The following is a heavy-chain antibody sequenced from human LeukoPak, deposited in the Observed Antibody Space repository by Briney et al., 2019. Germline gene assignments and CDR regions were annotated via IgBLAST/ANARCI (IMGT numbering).Heavy chain of an antibody. CDR2: IRYDGSNK. D-gene: IGHD3-3*01. Sequence: GGSLRLSCAASGFTFSSYGMHWVRQAPGKGLEWVAFIRYDGSNKYYADSVKGRSTISRDNSKNTLYLQMNSLRAEDTAVYYCAKDTVPGFLEWSYYYYMDVWGKGTTVTVSS. CDR3: AKDTVPGFLEWSYYYYMDV. J-gene: IGHJ6*03. CDR1: GFTFSSYG. V-gene: IGHV3-30*02.